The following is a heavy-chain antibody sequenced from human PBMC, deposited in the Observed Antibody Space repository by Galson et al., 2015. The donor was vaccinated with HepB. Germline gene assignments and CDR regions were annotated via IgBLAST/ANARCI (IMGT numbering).Heavy chain of an antibody. Sequence: SVKVSCKASGYTFTSYGMHWVRQAPGQRLEWMGWISVGNGYTKYSHNFQGRVTITRDTSASTAHMELSSLRSEDTAVYYCARVPGYYYDTSGHFDYWGQGTLVTVSS. CDR3: ARVPGYYYDTSGHFDY. V-gene: IGHV1-3*01. J-gene: IGHJ4*02. CDR1: GYTFTSYG. D-gene: IGHD3-22*01. CDR2: ISVGNGYT.